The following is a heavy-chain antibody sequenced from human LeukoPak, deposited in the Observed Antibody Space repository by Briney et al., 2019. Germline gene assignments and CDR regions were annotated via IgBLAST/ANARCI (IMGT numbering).Heavy chain of an antibody. CDR1: GFTFSSHW. V-gene: IGHV3-74*01. J-gene: IGHJ4*02. CDR3: ARDSRSSGLTVDY. CDR2: VNSDGSST. D-gene: IGHD6-19*01. Sequence: GGSLRLSCAASGFTFSSHWMHWVRHAPGKGLVWVSRVNSDGSSTIYADSVTGRFTITRDNPKNTLYLQMNSLRAEDTAVYYCARDSRSSGLTVDYWGQGTLVTVSS.